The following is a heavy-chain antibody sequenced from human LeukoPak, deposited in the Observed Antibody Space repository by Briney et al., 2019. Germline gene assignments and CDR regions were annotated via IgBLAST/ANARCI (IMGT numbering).Heavy chain of an antibody. J-gene: IGHJ4*02. D-gene: IGHD2-15*01. Sequence: PSETLSLTCAVYGGSFSGYYWSWIRQPPGKGLEWIGEINHSGSTNYNPSLKSRVTISVDTSKNQFSLKLSSVTAADTAVYYCARVRNGCSGGSCYSGPRSYYFDYWGQGTLVTVSS. CDR2: INHSGST. V-gene: IGHV4-34*01. CDR1: GGSFSGYY. CDR3: ARVRNGCSGGSCYSGPRSYYFDY.